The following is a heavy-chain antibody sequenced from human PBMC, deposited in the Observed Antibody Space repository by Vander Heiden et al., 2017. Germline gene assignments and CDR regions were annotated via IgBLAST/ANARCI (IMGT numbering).Heavy chain of an antibody. J-gene: IGHJ6*02. V-gene: IGHV3-7*03. D-gene: IGHD3-22*01. CDR2: IKQDGSEK. CDR3: ARDGHISGSYWGINYYGMDV. CDR1: GFTFSSYW. Sequence: EVQLVESGGGLVQPGGSLRLSCAGSGFTFSSYWMNWVRQAPGKGLEWVANIKQDGSEKNYVDSVKGRFTISRDNAKNSLYVQMNSLRAEDTAVYYCARDGHISGSYWGINYYGMDVWGQGTTVTISS.